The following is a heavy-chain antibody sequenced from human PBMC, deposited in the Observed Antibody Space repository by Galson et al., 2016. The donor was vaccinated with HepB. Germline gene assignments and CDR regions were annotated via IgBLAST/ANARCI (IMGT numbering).Heavy chain of an antibody. J-gene: IGHJ6*03. CDR3: ARRRRYSTGDYMDV. D-gene: IGHD2-15*01. Sequence: TLSLTCTVSGGSLSGGDYYWSWIRQHPGKGLERIAYIHYSGISYSSASLRSRVTMSVDTSTSQFSLNLISVTAADTALYYCARRRRYSTGDYMDVWGKGTTVTVSS. V-gene: IGHV4-31*03. CDR2: IHYSGIS. CDR1: GGSLSGGDYY.